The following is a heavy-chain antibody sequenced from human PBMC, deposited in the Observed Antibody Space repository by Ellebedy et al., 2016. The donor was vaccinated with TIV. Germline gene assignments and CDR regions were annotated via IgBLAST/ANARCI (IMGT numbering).Heavy chain of an antibody. CDR1: GYTFTSYA. CDR3: ASSAIRGYYYYYGMDV. V-gene: IGHV1-18*01. Sequence: ASVKVSXXASGYTFTSYAMHWVRQAPGQRLEWMGWISAYNGNTNYAQKLQGRVTMTTDTSTSTAYMELRSLRSDDTAVYYCASSAIRGYYYYYGMDVWGQGTTVTVSS. CDR2: ISAYNGNT. D-gene: IGHD2-2*02. J-gene: IGHJ6*02.